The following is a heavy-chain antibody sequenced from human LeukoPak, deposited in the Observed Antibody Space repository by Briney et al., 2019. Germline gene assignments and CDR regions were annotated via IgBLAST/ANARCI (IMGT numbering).Heavy chain of an antibody. V-gene: IGHV4-34*01. CDR3: ARHKEGYYDSSGYYFDY. D-gene: IGHD3-22*01. Sequence: SETLSLTCAVSGESFSGNFWTWIRQSPGKGLEWIGEIDNNGITNYNPSLKSRVTMSVDTTRKRFSLRLTSESAADTAVYYCARHKEGYYDSSGYYFDYWGQGTLVTVSS. CDR2: IDNNGIT. CDR1: GESFSGNF. J-gene: IGHJ4*02.